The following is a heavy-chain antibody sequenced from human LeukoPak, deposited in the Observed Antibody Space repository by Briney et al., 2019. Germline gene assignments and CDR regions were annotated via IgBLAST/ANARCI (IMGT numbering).Heavy chain of an antibody. Sequence: GASVKVSCKASGYTFTSYAMNWVRQAPGQGLEWMGWINTNTGNPTYAQGFTGRFVFSLDTSVSTAYLQISSLKAEDTAVYYCARGYCSSTSCYGGSYWGQETLVTVSS. J-gene: IGHJ4*02. D-gene: IGHD2-2*01. V-gene: IGHV7-4-1*02. CDR3: ARGYCSSTSCYGGSY. CDR2: INTNTGNP. CDR1: GYTFTSYA.